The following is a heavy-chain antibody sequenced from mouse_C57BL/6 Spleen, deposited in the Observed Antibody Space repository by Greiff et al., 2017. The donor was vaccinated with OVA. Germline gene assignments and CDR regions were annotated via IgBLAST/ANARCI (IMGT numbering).Heavy chain of an antibody. V-gene: IGHV3-6*01. CDR2: ISYDGSN. CDR1: GYSITSGYY. D-gene: IGHD2-13*01. CDR3: ARDGLLGYFDY. Sequence: VQLQQSGPGLVKPSQSLSLTCSVTGYSITSGYYWNWIRQFPANKLEWMGYISYDGSNNYNPSLKNRISITRDTSKNQFFLKLNSVTTEDTATYYCARDGLLGYFDYWGQGTTLTVSS. J-gene: IGHJ2*01.